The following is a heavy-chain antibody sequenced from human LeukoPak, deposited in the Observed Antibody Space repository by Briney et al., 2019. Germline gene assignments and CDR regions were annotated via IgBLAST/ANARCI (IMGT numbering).Heavy chain of an antibody. Sequence: PSETLSLTCTVSGGSIRSSYYYWGWIRQPPGKGLEWIGCIYDSGSTYYNPSLKSRVTISVDTSKNQFSLKLSSVTAADTAVYYCARAPEFGYNLGALDIWGQGTMVTVSS. CDR2: IYDSGST. D-gene: IGHD5-24*01. J-gene: IGHJ3*02. V-gene: IGHV4-39*07. CDR1: GGSIRSSYYY. CDR3: ARAPEFGYNLGALDI.